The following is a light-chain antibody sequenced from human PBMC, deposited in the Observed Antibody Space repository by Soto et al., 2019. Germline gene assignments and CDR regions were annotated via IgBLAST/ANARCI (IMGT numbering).Light chain of an antibody. V-gene: IGLV2-8*01. CDR1: SSDVGGYNF. CDR3: SSYGGSNNFV. Sequence: QSALTQPPSASGSPGQSVTISCTGSSSDVGGYNFVSWYQHFPGKAPKLIIYEVTKRPSGVPDRFSGSKSGNTASLTVSGLQTDDEADYYCSSYGGSNNFVFGTGTKLTVL. CDR2: EVT. J-gene: IGLJ1*01.